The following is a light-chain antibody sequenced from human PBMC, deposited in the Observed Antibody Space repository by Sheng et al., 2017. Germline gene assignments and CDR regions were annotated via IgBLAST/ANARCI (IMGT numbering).Light chain of an antibody. CDR3: SSYTTLTTVVL. J-gene: IGLJ2*01. CDR2: YGS. CDR1: IRGGGGDDY. V-gene: IGLV2-14*03. Sequence: QSAVTQPASVSGFPGQSITISCSGVIRGGGGDDYVSWYQQHPGRAPKLLILYGSRRPSGVSDRFSGSKSATTASLTISGLRAEDEADYYCSSYTTLTTVVLFGGGTKVTVL.